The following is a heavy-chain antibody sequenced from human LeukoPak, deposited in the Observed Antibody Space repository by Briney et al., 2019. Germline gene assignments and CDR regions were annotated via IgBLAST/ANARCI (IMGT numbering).Heavy chain of an antibody. D-gene: IGHD5-18*01. CDR3: ARGNTAMIYYAFDI. V-gene: IGHV3-30-3*01. Sequence: PGGSLRLSCAASGFTFSSYAMHWVRQAPGKGREWVAVISYDGSNKYYADCVKGRFTISRDNSKNKLYLQMNSLRAEDTAVYYCARGNTAMIYYAFDIWGQGTMVTVSS. J-gene: IGHJ3*02. CDR1: GFTFSSYA. CDR2: ISYDGSNK.